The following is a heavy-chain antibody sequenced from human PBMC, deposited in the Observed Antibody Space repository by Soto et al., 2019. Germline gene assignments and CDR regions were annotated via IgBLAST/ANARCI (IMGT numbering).Heavy chain of an antibody. CDR1: GYTFTSYA. CDR2: INAGNGNT. V-gene: IGHV1-3*01. J-gene: IGHJ4*02. CDR3: ARDQARLWLTGGTDFDY. Sequence: ASVKVSCKASGYTFTSYAMHWVRQAPGQRLEWMGWINAGNGNTKYSQKFQGRVTITRDTSASTANMELSSLRSEDTAVYYCARDQARLWLTGGTDFDYWGQGTLVTVSS. D-gene: IGHD1-1*01.